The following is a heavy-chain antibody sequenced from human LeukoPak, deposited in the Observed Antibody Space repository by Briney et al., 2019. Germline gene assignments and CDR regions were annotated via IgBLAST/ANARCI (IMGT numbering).Heavy chain of an antibody. J-gene: IGHJ4*02. CDR1: GFTFSSYG. D-gene: IGHD6-19*01. V-gene: IGHV3-23*01. Sequence: GGSLRLSCAASGFTFSSYGMSWVRQAPGKGLEWVSALSGGGDNTYYADSVRGRFTISRDNSNNTLYLQMTSLRAEDTAVYYCAKAGRAVPGMWAAFFDYWGRGTLVAVSS. CDR3: AKAGRAVPGMWAAFFDY. CDR2: LSGGGDNT.